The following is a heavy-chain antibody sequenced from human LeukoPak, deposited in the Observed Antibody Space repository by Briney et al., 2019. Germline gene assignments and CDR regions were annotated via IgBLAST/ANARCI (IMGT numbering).Heavy chain of an antibody. CDR3: ARGLYSSSWYGLDV. Sequence: PETLSLTCTVSGGSISSYYWSWIRQPPGKGLEWIGYISYSGSTNYNPSLKSRVTISADTSKNQFSLKLRSVTAADTAVYYCARGLYSSSWYGLDVWGQGTTVTVSS. J-gene: IGHJ6*02. CDR2: ISYSGST. V-gene: IGHV4-59*08. D-gene: IGHD6-13*01. CDR1: GGSISSYY.